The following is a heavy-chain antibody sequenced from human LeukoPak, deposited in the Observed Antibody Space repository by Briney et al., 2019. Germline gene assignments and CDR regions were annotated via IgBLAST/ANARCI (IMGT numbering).Heavy chain of an antibody. Sequence: ASVKVSCKASGGTFSSYAISWVRQAPGQGLEWMGWISAYNGNTNYAQKLQGRVTMTTDTSTSTAYMELRSLRSDDTAVYYCARISRGLVDYWGQGTLVTVSS. CDR2: ISAYNGNT. D-gene: IGHD1-14*01. CDR1: GGTFSSYA. J-gene: IGHJ4*02. V-gene: IGHV1-18*01. CDR3: ARISRGLVDY.